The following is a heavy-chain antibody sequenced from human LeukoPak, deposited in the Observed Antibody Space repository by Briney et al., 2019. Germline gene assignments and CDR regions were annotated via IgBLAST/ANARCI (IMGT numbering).Heavy chain of an antibody. CDR2: IYDSGST. CDR1: GGSISSGGYY. J-gene: IGHJ4*02. D-gene: IGHD6-13*01. CDR3: ARDRPGGSSLDY. Sequence: SQTLSLTCTVSGGSISSGGYYWSWIRQPPGKDLEWIGYIYDSGSTYYNPSLKSRVTISVDRSKNQFSLKLSSVTAADTAVYYCARDRPGGSSLDYWGQGTLVTVSS. V-gene: IGHV4-30-2*01.